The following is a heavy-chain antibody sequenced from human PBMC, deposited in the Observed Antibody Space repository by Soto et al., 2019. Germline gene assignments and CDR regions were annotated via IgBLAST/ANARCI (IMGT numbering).Heavy chain of an antibody. CDR1: GGSISSGGYY. Sequence: TSETLSLTCTVSGGSISSGGYYWSWIRQHPGKGLEWIGYIYYSGSTYYNPSLKSRVTISVDTSKNQFSLKLSSVTAADTAVYYCARESPLLSFDPWGQGTLVTVSS. V-gene: IGHV4-31*03. CDR3: ARESPLLSFDP. D-gene: IGHD2-21*01. J-gene: IGHJ5*02. CDR2: IYYSGST.